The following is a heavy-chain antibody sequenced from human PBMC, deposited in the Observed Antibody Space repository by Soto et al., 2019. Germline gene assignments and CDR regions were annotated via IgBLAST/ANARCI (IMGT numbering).Heavy chain of an antibody. CDR1: GGSISSGGYY. D-gene: IGHD6-6*01. CDR2: IYYSGST. V-gene: IGHV4-31*03. J-gene: IGHJ4*02. Sequence: PSETLSLTCTVSGGSISSGGYYWSWIRQHPGKGLEWIGYIYYSGSTYYNPSLKSRVTISVDTSKNQFSLKLSSVTAADTAVYYCARVYTSSSMIDYWGQGTLVTVSS. CDR3: ARVYTSSSMIDY.